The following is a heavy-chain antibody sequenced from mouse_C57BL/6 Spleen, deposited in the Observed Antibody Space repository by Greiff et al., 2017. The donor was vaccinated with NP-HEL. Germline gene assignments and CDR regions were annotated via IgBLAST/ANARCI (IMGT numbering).Heavy chain of an antibody. CDR1: GYAFSSSW. Sequence: QVQLKQSGPELVKPGASVKISCKASGYAFSSSWMNWVKQRPGKGLEWIGRIYPGDGDTNYNGKFKGKATLTADKSSSTAYMQLSSLTSEDSAVYFCARSGYGNSYWYFDVWGTGTTVTVSS. CDR2: IYPGDGDT. V-gene: IGHV1-82*01. CDR3: ARSGYGNSYWYFDV. J-gene: IGHJ1*03. D-gene: IGHD2-10*02.